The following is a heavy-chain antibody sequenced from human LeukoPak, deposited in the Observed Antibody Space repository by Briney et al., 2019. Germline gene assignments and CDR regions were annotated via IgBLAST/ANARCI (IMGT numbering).Heavy chain of an antibody. J-gene: IGHJ4*02. V-gene: IGHV4-31*03. Sequence: SETLSLTCTVSGGSLSSSSYYWGWTRQPPGKGLECIGYIYYSGSTYYNPSLKSRVTISVDTSKNQFSLKLSSVTAADTAMYCGARETQSYYYDRSGYVDYGGQATLVTVPS. D-gene: IGHD3-22*01. CDR1: GGSLSSSSYY. CDR3: ARETQSYYYDRSGYVDY. CDR2: IYYSGST.